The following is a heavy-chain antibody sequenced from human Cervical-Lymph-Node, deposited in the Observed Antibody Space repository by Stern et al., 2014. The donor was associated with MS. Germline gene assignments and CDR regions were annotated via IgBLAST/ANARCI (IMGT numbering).Heavy chain of an antibody. CDR2: IYTTGST. CDR3: ARDKEDTNMAFRYFDN. J-gene: IGHJ4*02. V-gene: IGHV4-61*02. CDR1: GGSVGSGSYD. Sequence: VQLVESGPGLVKPSQTLSLTCTVSGGSVGSGSYDWSWIRQPAGKGLEWIGRIYTTGSTYYNPSLKSRVSISIDTSKNQFSPKLTSVTAADTAVYYCARDKEDTNMAFRYFDNWGQGTLVTVSS. D-gene: IGHD5-18*01.